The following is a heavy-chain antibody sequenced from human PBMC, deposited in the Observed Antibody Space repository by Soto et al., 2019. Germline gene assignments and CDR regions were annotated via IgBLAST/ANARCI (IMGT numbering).Heavy chain of an antibody. CDR2: ISGSGGST. J-gene: IGHJ4*02. D-gene: IGHD5-18*01. V-gene: IGHV3-23*01. CDR3: ARIQLWRSIDY. CDR1: GFTFSSYA. Sequence: LRLSCAASGFTFSSYAMTWVRQAPGKGLEWVSAISGSGGSTYFADSMKGRFTISRDNSKNTLYLQMNSLRAEETAVYYCARIQLWRSIDYWGQGTLVTVSS.